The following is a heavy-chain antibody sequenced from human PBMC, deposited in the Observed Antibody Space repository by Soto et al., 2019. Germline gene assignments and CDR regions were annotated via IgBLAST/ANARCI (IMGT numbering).Heavy chain of an antibody. D-gene: IGHD4-17*01. J-gene: IGHJ4*02. CDR3: ARAALTTVTTHLIY. Sequence: QVQLVQSGAEVKKPGASVKVSCKASGYTFSTYYMHWVRQAPGQGLEWMGIIHPSGDATSYAQKFQGRVTLTTDTSTSTIYMELSSLRSEDTAVYYCARAALTTVTTHLIYWGQGTLVTVSS. CDR1: GYTFSTYY. CDR2: IHPSGDAT. V-gene: IGHV1-46*03.